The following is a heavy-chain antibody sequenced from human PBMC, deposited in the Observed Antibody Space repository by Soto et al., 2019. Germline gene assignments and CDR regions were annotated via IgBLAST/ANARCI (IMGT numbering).Heavy chain of an antibody. V-gene: IGHV4-31*03. D-gene: IGHD3-22*01. CDR3: ARDSSGYLYY. Sequence: SETLSLTCTVSGGSISSGGYYCSGIRQHPGKGLEWIGYIYYSGSTYYNPPLKSRVTISVDTSKNQFSLKLSSVTAADTAVYYCARDSSGYLYYWGQGTLVTVSS. CDR2: IYYSGST. CDR1: GGSISSGGYY. J-gene: IGHJ4*02.